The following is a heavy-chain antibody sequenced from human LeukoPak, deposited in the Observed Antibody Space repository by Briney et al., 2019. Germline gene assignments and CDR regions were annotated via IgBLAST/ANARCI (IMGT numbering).Heavy chain of an antibody. Sequence: GGSLRLSCAASGFTFSSYAMSWVRQAPGKGLEWVSAICCSGGSTYYADSVKGRFTISRDNAKNSLYLQMNSLGAEDTAVYYCAAEALYSSGWSYDYWGQGTLVTVSS. CDR1: GFTFSSYA. CDR3: AAEALYSSGWSYDY. CDR2: ICCSGGST. J-gene: IGHJ4*02. D-gene: IGHD6-19*01. V-gene: IGHV3-23*01.